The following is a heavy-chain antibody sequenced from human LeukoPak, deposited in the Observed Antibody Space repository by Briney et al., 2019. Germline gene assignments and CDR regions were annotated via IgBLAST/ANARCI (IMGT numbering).Heavy chain of an antibody. CDR1: GIPFNSYS. Sequence: PGGALRLPCAASGIPFNSYSMNWVRQAPGKGLEWVSSISSSSSYIYYADSVKGRFTISRDNTKNSLYLQMNSLRAEDTAVYYCAELGITMIGGVWGKGTTVTISS. CDR3: AELGITMIGGV. J-gene: IGHJ6*04. CDR2: ISSSSSYI. D-gene: IGHD3-10*02. V-gene: IGHV3-21*01.